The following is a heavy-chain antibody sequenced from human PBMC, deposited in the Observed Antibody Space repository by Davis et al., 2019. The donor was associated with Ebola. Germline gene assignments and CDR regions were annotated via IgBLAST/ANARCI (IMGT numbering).Heavy chain of an antibody. CDR1: GGTFSSYA. J-gene: IGHJ4*02. V-gene: IGHV1-69*05. D-gene: IGHD3-22*01. CDR3: ARAKVPRPDYYDSSGYYYFDY. CDR2: IIPIFGTA. Sequence: SVKVSCKASGGTFSSYAISWVRQAPGQGLEWMGGIIPIFGTANYAQKFQGRVTMTTDTSTSTAYMELRSLRSDDTAVYYCARAKVPRPDYYDSSGYYYFDYWGQGTLVTVSS.